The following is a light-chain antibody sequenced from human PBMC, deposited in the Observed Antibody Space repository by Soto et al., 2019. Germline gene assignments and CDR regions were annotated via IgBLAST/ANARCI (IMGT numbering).Light chain of an antibody. Sequence: DIQMTQSPSSVSASVGDRVTITCRASQGISSWLAWYQQKPGKAPKLLIYAASSLQRGVPSRFSGSGSGSDFTLTISSLQPDDFATSDGQHANSFTFSFGPGTKVDIK. CDR2: AAS. J-gene: IGKJ3*01. CDR3: QHANSFTFS. CDR1: QGISSW. V-gene: IGKV1-12*01.